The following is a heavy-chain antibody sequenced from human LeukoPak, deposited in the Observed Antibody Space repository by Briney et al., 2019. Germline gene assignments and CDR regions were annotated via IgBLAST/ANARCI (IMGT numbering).Heavy chain of an antibody. V-gene: IGHV3-48*03. CDR3: ARDPVRYFDWLHGDYGMDV. J-gene: IGHJ6*04. CDR1: GFTFSSYE. Sequence: GGSLRPSCAASGFTFSSYEMNWVRQAPGKGLEWVSYISSSGSTIYYADSVKGRFTISRDNAKNSLYLQMNSLRAEDTAVYYCARDPVRYFDWLHGDYGMDVWGKGTTVTVSS. CDR2: ISSSGSTI. D-gene: IGHD3-9*01.